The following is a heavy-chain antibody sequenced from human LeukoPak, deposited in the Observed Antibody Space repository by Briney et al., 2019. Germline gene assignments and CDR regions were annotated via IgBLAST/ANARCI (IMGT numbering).Heavy chain of an antibody. CDR3: VRMNYVSTGWGAPFDS. CDR1: GFTFTSYS. Sequence: GGSLRLSCAASGFTFTSYSMNWVRRAPGKGLEWLSYIGSSGTTMYYADSVKGRFAISRDNARNSLYLQMNNLRAEDTALYYCVRMNYVSTGWGAPFDSWGQGTLVTVSS. J-gene: IGHJ4*02. V-gene: IGHV3-48*01. D-gene: IGHD1-7*01. CDR2: IGSSGTTM.